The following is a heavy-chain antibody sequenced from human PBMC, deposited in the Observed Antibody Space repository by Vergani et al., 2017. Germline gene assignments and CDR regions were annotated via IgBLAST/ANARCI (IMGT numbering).Heavy chain of an antibody. CDR1: GFTFSSYA. D-gene: IGHD3-22*01. CDR3: AREIGDSGGYSIDY. V-gene: IGHV3-30-3*01. CDR2: ISYDGSNK. J-gene: IGHJ4*02. Sequence: QVQLVESGGGVVQPGRSLRLSCAASGFTFSSYAMHWVRQAPGKGLEWVAVISYDGSNKYYADSVKGRFTISRDNSKNTLYLQMNSLRAEDTAVYYCAREIGDSGGYSIDYWGQGSLVTGAS.